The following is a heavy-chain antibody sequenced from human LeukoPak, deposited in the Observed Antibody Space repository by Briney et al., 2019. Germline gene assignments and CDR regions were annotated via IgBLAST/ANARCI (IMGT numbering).Heavy chain of an antibody. CDR3: AKDPYGTRYFDY. CDR2: LSGSGYNT. D-gene: IGHD2-2*01. J-gene: IGHJ4*02. CDR1: GFTFSSHA. V-gene: IGHV3-23*01. Sequence: GGSLRLACAASGFTFSSHALSWVRQAPGKGLEWVSSLSGSGYNTYYADSVKGRFTISRDNSKNTVYLQMNSLRAEDTAVYYCAKDPYGTRYFDYWGQGTLVTVSS.